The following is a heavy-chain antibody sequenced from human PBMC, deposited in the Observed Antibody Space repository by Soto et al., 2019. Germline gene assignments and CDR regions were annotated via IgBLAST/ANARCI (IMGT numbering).Heavy chain of an antibody. D-gene: IGHD4-17*01. CDR3: PAVGLQYGDKLYYYYYYMDV. J-gene: IGHJ6*03. CDR1: GGSISSSSYY. V-gene: IGHV4-39*01. CDR2: IYYSGST. Sequence: PSETLSLTCTVPGGSISSSSYYWGWIRQLPGKGLEWIGSIYYSGSTYYNPSLKSRVTISVDTSKNQFSLKLSSVTAADTAGYYCPAVGLQYGDKLYYYYYYMDVWGKGTTVTVSS.